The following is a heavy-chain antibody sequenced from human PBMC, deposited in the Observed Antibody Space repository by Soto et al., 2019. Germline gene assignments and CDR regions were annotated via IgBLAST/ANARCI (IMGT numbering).Heavy chain of an antibody. V-gene: IGHV4-59*01. Sequence: SETLSLTCTVSGGSISSYYWSWIRQPPGKGLEWIVYMSYSGSSNYNPSLKSRVTMSVDTSKNQVSLKLSSVTAADTAVYYCARTRIPSTAATFDPWGQGTLVTVSS. CDR2: MSYSGSS. CDR1: GGSISSYY. CDR3: ARTRIPSTAATFDP. D-gene: IGHD2-2*02. J-gene: IGHJ5*02.